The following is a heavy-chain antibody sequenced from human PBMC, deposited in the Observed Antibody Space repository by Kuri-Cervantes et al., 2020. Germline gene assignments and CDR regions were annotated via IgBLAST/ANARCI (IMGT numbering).Heavy chain of an antibody. CDR3: AHLYYDILTGYYTSFDY. J-gene: IGHJ4*02. CDR1: GFSLSNARMG. D-gene: IGHD3-9*01. Sequence: SGPTLVKPTETLTLTCTVSGFSLSNARMGVSWIRQPPGKALEWLALIYWDDDKRYSPSLKSRLTITKDTSKNQVVLTMTNMDPVDTATYYCAHLYYDILTGYYTSFDYWGQGTLVTVSS. CDR2: IYWDDDK. V-gene: IGHV2-5*02.